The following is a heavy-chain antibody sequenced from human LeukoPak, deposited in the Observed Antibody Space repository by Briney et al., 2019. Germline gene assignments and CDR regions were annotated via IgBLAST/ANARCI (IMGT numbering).Heavy chain of an antibody. CDR1: GFTFSSYA. J-gene: IGHJ4*02. Sequence: GSLRLSCAASGFTFSSYAMSWVRQAPGKGLEWVSAISGSGGSTYYADSVKGRFTISRDNSKNTLYLQMNSLRAEDTAVYYCAKAPCSSTSCYLSGNFYFDYWGQGTLVTVSS. CDR3: AKAPCSSTSCYLSGNFYFDY. D-gene: IGHD2-2*01. V-gene: IGHV3-23*01. CDR2: ISGSGGST.